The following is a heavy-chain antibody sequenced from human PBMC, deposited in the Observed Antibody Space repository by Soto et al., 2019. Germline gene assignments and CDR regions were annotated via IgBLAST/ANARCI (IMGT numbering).Heavy chain of an antibody. J-gene: IGHJ4*02. CDR3: GTWRGSSWFDY. V-gene: IGHV5-51*01. CDR1: GVTFRSYS. Sequence: GESLKISCNASGVTFRSYSLGWVRHMPGKGLQWMGDIFSSDSSAKYSPSFVGQVTISVDRSINTAYLQWISQKASDTAIYYCGTWRGSSWFDYWGPGTLVTVSS. D-gene: IGHD2-2*01. CDR2: IFSSDSSA.